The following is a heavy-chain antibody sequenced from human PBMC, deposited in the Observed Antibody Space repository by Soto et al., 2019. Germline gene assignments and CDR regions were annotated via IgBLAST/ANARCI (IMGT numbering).Heavy chain of an antibody. Sequence: SLKISCAASGFTFNDYAMHWVRQAPGKGLEWVSGISWNSGSVGYADSVKGRFIISRDNAKNCLYLQMNSLRAEDTALYFCTKARGLSVYYYGMDAWGQGTTVTVSS. CDR3: TKARGLSVYYYGMDA. CDR1: GFTFNDYA. J-gene: IGHJ6*02. D-gene: IGHD6-19*01. CDR2: ISWNSGSV. V-gene: IGHV3-9*01.